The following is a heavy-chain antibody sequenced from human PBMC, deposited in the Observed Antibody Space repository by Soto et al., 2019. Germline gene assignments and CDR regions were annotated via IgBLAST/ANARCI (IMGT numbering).Heavy chain of an antibody. CDR1: GGSISRYY. Sequence: SETLSLTCTVSGGSISRYYWSWSRQPPGKGLEWIGYIYYSGSTNYNPSLKSRVTISVDTSKNQFSLKLSSVTAADTAVYYCARGHSSGWIDAFDIWGEGRMVTVSS. J-gene: IGHJ3*02. CDR2: IYYSGST. D-gene: IGHD6-19*01. CDR3: ARGHSSGWIDAFDI. V-gene: IGHV4-59*01.